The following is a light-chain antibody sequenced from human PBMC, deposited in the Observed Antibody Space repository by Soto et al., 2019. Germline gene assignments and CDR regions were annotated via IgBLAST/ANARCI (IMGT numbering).Light chain of an antibody. CDR3: QQSYSTPRLT. Sequence: DIQMTQSPSSLSASVGDRVTITCRASQSISSYLNWYQQKPGKAPKLLIYAASSLQSGVPSRFSGSGSGTDFTLTISSLQPEDFATYYCQQSYSTPRLTFGGGTKVEI. CDR2: AAS. J-gene: IGKJ4*01. V-gene: IGKV1-39*01. CDR1: QSISSY.